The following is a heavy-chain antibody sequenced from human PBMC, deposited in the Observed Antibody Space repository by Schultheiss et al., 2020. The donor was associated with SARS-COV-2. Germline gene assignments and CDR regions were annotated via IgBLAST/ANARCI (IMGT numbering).Heavy chain of an antibody. V-gene: IGHV4-30-4*01. J-gene: IGHJ4*02. CDR2: IYYSGST. Sequence: SETLSLTCTVSGGSISSGDYYWSWIRQPPGKGLEWIGYIYYSGSTYYNPSLKSRVTISVDKSKNQFSLKLSSVTAADTAVYYCARHDDFWSGYYNWGQGTLVTVSS. CDR3: ARHDDFWSGYYN. CDR1: GGSISSGDYY. D-gene: IGHD3-3*01.